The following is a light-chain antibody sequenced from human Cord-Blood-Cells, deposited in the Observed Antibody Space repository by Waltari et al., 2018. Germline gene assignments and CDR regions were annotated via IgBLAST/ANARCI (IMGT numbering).Light chain of an antibody. CDR3: SSYTSSSTPYYV. V-gene: IGLV2-14*01. J-gene: IGLJ1*01. CDR2: EVS. Sequence: QSALTQPASVSGSPGQSITISCTGTSSDVGGSNYVPWYQQHPGKAPKLMIYEVSNRPSGVSNRFSGSKSGNTASLTISGLQAEDEADYYCSSYTSSSTPYYVFGTGTKVTVL. CDR1: SSDVGGSNY.